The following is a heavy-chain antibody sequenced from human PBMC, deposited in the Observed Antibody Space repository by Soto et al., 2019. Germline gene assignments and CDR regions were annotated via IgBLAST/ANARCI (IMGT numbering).Heavy chain of an antibody. Sequence: GGSLRLSCAACGYTFRSYDMHWVRQVTGKGLEWVSVIGSAGDSNYAPSVKGRFTISRENAKNSLYLQMNSLRAGDTAVYYCARGSKGTHGMDVWGQGTTVTVSS. CDR3: ARGSKGTHGMDV. J-gene: IGHJ6*02. CDR1: GYTFRSYD. CDR2: IGSAGDS. D-gene: IGHD3-10*01. V-gene: IGHV3-13*01.